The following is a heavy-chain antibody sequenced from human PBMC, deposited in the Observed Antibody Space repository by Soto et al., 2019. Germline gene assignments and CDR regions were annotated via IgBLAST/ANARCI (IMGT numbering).Heavy chain of an antibody. J-gene: IGHJ4*02. CDR1: GVSISSGHDY. Sequence: QLQLQESGPGLVKPSETLSLTCTVSGVSISSGHDYWGWIRQPPGKGLEWNGSIYYSGSTYYNPSLKSRVTISADTSKNQFSLRLSSVTAADTAVYYCARVSGTYSSFLDYWGQGTLVTVSS. V-gene: IGHV4-39*01. CDR2: IYYSGST. CDR3: ARVSGTYSSFLDY. D-gene: IGHD5-18*01.